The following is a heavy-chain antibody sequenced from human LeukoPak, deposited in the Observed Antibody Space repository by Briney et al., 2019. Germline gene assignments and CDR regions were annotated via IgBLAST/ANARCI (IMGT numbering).Heavy chain of an antibody. CDR2: IGESGDNT. D-gene: IGHD3-22*01. CDR3: AKGIHSTRYYPFDY. V-gene: IGHV3-23*01. J-gene: IGHJ4*02. Sequence: PGGSLRLSCAASGFTFSSYAMSWVRQAPGKGLEWVSGIGESGDNTYYADSVKGRFTISRDTSKSTLYLQLNSLRAEDTAIYYCAKGIHSTRYYPFDYWGQGTLVTVSS. CDR1: GFTFSSYA.